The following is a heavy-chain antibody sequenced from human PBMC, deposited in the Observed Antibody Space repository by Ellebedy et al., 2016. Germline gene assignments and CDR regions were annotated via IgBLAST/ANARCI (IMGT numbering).Heavy chain of an antibody. CDR1: GFTFSWYW. CDR2: IDHSGST. Sequence: GSLRLSXAASGFTFSWYWMTWIRQAPGKGLEWIGSIDHSGSTVYSPSLGSRVTISMETSKTEFSLKLTSVTAADTAVYFCALNPKYGSSSGDHYYGLDVWGQGTTVTVSS. D-gene: IGHD6-13*01. J-gene: IGHJ6*02. CDR3: ALNPKYGSSSGDHYYGLDV. V-gene: IGHV4-34*08.